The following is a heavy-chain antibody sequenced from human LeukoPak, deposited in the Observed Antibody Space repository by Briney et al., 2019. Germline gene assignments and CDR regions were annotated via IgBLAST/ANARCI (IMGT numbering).Heavy chain of an antibody. CDR2: TYHSGNT. V-gene: IGHV4-30-2*01. CDR3: ARGGTAFDI. D-gene: IGHD1-26*01. CDR1: GGSISSGHSS. Sequence: PSETLSLTCVVSGGSISSGHSSWNWFRQPPGKGLEWIGYTYHSGNTYYNPSLKSRVAISVDRSKNQISLKLKSVTAADTALYYCARGGTAFDIWGQGTMVTVPS. J-gene: IGHJ3*02.